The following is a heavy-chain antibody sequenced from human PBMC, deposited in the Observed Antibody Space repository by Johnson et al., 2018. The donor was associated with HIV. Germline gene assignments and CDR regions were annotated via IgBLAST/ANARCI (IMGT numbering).Heavy chain of an antibody. D-gene: IGHD3-16*01. CDR3: ATCSDQVLLGEDACDI. CDR2: ISSSGETR. V-gene: IGHV3-11*04. CDR1: GFSFGDYY. J-gene: IGHJ3*02. Sequence: QVQLVESGGGLVKPGGSLRLSCAASGFSFGDYYMSWIRQSPGKGLEWFAYISSSGETRYYADSVKGRFTLSRDNAKNSLFLQMNSLRVEDTAVYYSATCSDQVLLGEDACDIWGQGTMVTVSS.